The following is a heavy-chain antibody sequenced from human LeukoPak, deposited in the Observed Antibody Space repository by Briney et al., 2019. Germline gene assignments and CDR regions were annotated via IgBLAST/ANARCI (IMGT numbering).Heavy chain of an antibody. D-gene: IGHD4-17*01. CDR2: MNPNSGNT. CDR3: ARGADGDYGNTYYYYYMDV. J-gene: IGHJ6*03. Sequence: ASVKVSCKASGYTFTSYDINWVRQATGQGLEWMGWMNPNSGNTGYAQKFQGRVTMTRNTSISTAYMELSSLRSEDTAVYYCARGADGDYGNTYYYYYMDVWGKGTTVTISS. CDR1: GYTFTSYD. V-gene: IGHV1-8*01.